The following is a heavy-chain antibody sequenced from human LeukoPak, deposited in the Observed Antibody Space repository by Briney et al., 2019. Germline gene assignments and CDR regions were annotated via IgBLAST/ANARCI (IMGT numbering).Heavy chain of an antibody. CDR2: TYYSGST. D-gene: IGHD3-16*01. J-gene: IGHJ6*03. V-gene: IGHV4-59*01. Sequence: SETLSLTCTVSGGSITSYYWSWIRQPPGKGLEWIGYTYYSGSTNYNPSLKSRVTISVDTSKNQFSLKLSSVTAADTAVCYCARGGGLNYYYYYMDVWGKGTTVTISS. CDR3: ARGGGLNYYYYYMDV. CDR1: GGSITSYY.